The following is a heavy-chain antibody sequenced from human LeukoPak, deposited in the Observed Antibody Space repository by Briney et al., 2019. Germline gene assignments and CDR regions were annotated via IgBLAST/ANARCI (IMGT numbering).Heavy chain of an antibody. CDR3: TSFYVWGSLYYFDY. V-gene: IGHV4-59*08. J-gene: IGHJ4*02. CDR1: GGSISSYY. Sequence: SETLSLTCTVSGGSISSYYWSWIRQPPGKGLEWIGYIYYSGSTNYNPSLKSRVTISVDTSKNQFSLKLSSVTAADTAVYYCTSFYVWGSLYYFDYWGQGTLVTVSS. D-gene: IGHD3-16*01. CDR2: IYYSGST.